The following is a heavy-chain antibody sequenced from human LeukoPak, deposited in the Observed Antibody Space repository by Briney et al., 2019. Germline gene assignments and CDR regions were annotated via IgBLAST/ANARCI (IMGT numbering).Heavy chain of an antibody. CDR1: GGSFSGYY. J-gene: IGHJ4*02. Sequence: SETLSLTCAVYGGSFSGYYWSWIRQPPGKGLEWIGEINHSGSTNYNPSLKSRVTISVDTSKNQFSLKLSSVTAADTAVYYCARGDIAAAGTGFDWGQGTLVTVSS. V-gene: IGHV4-34*01. CDR2: INHSGST. CDR3: ARGDIAAAGTGFD. D-gene: IGHD6-13*01.